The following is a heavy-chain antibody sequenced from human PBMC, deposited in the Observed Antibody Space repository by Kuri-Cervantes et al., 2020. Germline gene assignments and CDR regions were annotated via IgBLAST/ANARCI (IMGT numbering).Heavy chain of an antibody. CDR2: ISVSGGST. V-gene: IGHV3-23*01. CDR1: GFTFSSYA. D-gene: IGHD4-23*01. Sequence: GGSLRLSCAASGFTFSSYAMSWVRQAPGKGLEWVSAISVSGGSTYYADSVKCRFTISRDKSKNTLYLQMNSLRAEDTAVYYCAKSSGNSGFDYWGQGTLVTVSS. CDR3: AKSSGNSGFDY. J-gene: IGHJ4*02.